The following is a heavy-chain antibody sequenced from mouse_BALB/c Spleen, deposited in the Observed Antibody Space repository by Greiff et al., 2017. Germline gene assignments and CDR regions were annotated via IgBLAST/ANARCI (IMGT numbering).Heavy chain of an antibody. Sequence: VKLMESGPGLVAPSQSLSITCTVSGFSLTSYGVHWVRQPPGKGLEWLGVIWAGGSTNYNSALMSRLSISKDNSKSQVFLKMNSLQTDDTAMYYCARDRDRYDAWFAYWGQGTLVTVSA. CDR2: IWAGGST. J-gene: IGHJ3*01. CDR3: ARDRDRYDAWFAY. CDR1: GFSLTSYG. V-gene: IGHV2-9*02. D-gene: IGHD2-14*01.